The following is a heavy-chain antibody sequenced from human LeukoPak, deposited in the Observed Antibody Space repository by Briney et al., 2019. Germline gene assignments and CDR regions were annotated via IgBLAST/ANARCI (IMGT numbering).Heavy chain of an antibody. CDR3: ARSPYYDILTGYSYFDY. V-gene: IGHV1-69*13. J-gene: IGHJ4*02. Sequence: ASVKVSCKASGGTFSSYAISWVRQAPGQGLEWMGGIIPIFGTANYAQKFQGRVTITADESTSTAYMELSSLRSEDTAVYHCARSPYYDILTGYSYFDYWGQGTLVTVSS. D-gene: IGHD3-9*01. CDR2: IIPIFGTA. CDR1: GGTFSSYA.